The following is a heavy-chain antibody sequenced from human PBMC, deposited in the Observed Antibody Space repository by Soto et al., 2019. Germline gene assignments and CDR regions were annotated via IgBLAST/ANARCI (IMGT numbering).Heavy chain of an antibody. V-gene: IGHV1-69*01. J-gene: IGHJ5*02. Sequence: QVQLVQSGAEVKKPGSSVKVSCKASGGTFSSYAISWVRQAPGQGLEWMGGIIPIFGTANYAQEFQGRVTITADESTSTAYMEVSSLRSEDTAVYYCAREVSSMVRGAPGWFDPWGQGTLVTVSS. D-gene: IGHD3-10*01. CDR1: GGTFSSYA. CDR2: IIPIFGTA. CDR3: AREVSSMVRGAPGWFDP.